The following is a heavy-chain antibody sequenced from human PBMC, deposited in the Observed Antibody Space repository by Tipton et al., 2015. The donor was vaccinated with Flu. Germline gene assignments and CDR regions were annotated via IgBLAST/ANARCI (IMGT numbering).Heavy chain of an antibody. Sequence: SLRLSCAASGFTFSDYAMTWIRQAPGKGLEWVSTIKGAGQNAYYAESVKGRFTLTRDNSKATLSLEMSSLRADDTAIYYCAKNLLGWGKYYKYYHLDVWGQGTTVTVAS. CDR3: AKNLLGWGKYYKYYHLDV. V-gene: IGHV3-23*01. J-gene: IGHJ6*02. D-gene: IGHD7-27*01. CDR1: GFTFSDYA. CDR2: IKGAGQNA.